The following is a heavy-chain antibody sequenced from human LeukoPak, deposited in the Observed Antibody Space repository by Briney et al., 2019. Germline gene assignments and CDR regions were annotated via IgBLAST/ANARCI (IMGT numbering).Heavy chain of an antibody. V-gene: IGHV1-2*02. CDR1: GYSFNDKY. D-gene: IGHD6-6*01. J-gene: IGHJ4*02. CDR3: ARWDVYSSSDDY. CDR2: INPNSGGT. Sequence: ASVKVSCKASGYSFNDKYLHWVRQAPGQGLEWMGSINPNSGGTNYAQKFQGRVTMTRDTSISTAYMELSRLRSDDTAVYYCARWDVYSSSDDYWGQGTLVTVSS.